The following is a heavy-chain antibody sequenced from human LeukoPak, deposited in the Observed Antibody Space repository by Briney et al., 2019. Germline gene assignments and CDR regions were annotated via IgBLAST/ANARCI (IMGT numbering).Heavy chain of an antibody. CDR2: IHYSGST. CDR1: GGSISSYY. D-gene: IGHD1-14*01. CDR3: ARASITYYYYYYMGV. V-gene: IGHV4-59*01. Sequence: SETLSLTCTVSGGSISSYYWSWIRQPPGKGLEWIGYIHYSGSTNYNPSPKSRVTISVDTSKNQFSLKLSSVTAADTAVYYCARASITYYYYYYMGVWGKGTTVTVSS. J-gene: IGHJ6*03.